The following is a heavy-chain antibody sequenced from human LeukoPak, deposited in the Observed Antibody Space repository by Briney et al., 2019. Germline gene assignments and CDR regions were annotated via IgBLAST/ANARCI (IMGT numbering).Heavy chain of an antibody. Sequence: KPSETLSLTCAVYGGSFSGYYWSWIRQPPGKGLEWIWEINHSGSTNYNPSLKSRVTISVDTSKNQFSLKLSSVTAADTAVYYCAGTPVVTQEGFDYWGQGTLVTVSS. CDR2: INHSGST. D-gene: IGHD4-23*01. V-gene: IGHV4-34*01. CDR3: AGTPVVTQEGFDY. J-gene: IGHJ4*02. CDR1: GGSFSGYY.